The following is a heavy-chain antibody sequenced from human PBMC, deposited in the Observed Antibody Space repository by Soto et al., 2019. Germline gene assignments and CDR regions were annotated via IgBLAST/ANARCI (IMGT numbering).Heavy chain of an antibody. J-gene: IGHJ4*02. Sequence: EVQLVESGGGLVQPGGSLRLSCAASGFTFSSYSMNWVRQAPGKGLEWVSYISSSSSTIYYADSVKGRFTISRDNAKNSLYLQMNSLRDEDTAVYYCARDGFDSCGYRDYFDYWGQGTLVTVSS. CDR3: ARDGFDSCGYRDYFDY. CDR1: GFTFSSYS. D-gene: IGHD3-22*01. CDR2: ISSSSSTI. V-gene: IGHV3-48*02.